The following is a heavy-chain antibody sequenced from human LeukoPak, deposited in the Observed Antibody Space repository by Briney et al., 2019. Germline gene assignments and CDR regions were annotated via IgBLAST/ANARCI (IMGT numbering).Heavy chain of an antibody. CDR3: LRYNYGYYFDY. Sequence: PGGSLRLSCAASGFTFSSYWMSWVRQAPGKGLEWVANIKQDGSEKYYVDSVKGRFTISRDNAKNSLYLQMNSLRAEDTAVYYCLRYNYGYYFDYWGQGTLVTVSS. CDR2: IKQDGSEK. V-gene: IGHV3-7*01. D-gene: IGHD5-18*01. CDR1: GFTFSSYW. J-gene: IGHJ4*02.